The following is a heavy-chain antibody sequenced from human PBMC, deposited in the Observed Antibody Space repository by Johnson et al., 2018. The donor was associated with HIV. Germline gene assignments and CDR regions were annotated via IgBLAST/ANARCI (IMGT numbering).Heavy chain of an antibody. V-gene: IGHV3-66*01. CDR2: IYSGGST. CDR3: AGASDAFDI. CDR1: GFTVSSNY. Sequence: VQLVESGGGLVQPGGSLRLSCAASGFTVSSNYMSWVRQAPGKGLEWVSVIYSGGSTYYSDSVMGGLPTSRDISNNTLYCLMNSLSAEDTAVYYCAGASDAFDIWGQGTMVTVSS. J-gene: IGHJ3*02.